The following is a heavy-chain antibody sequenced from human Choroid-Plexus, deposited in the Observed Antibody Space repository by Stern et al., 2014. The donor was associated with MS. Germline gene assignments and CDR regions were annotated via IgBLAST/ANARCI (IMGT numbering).Heavy chain of an antibody. CDR1: GFTFGSCA. CDR2: VSYDGSNK. J-gene: IGHJ5*02. D-gene: IGHD2/OR15-2a*01. V-gene: IGHV3-30*18. Sequence: QLVESGGGVVQPGRPLRLSCVASGFTFGSCAMHWVRQAPGKGLEWVAGVSYDGSNKYYADSVKGRLTISRDNSQNTLYMQMSSLRPEDTAVYYCAKDRQYLTYFFDHWGQGSLVTVSS. CDR3: AKDRQYLTYFFDH.